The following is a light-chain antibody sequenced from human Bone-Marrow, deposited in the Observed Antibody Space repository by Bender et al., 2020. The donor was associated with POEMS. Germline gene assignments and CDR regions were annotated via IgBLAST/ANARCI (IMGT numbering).Light chain of an antibody. CDR3: CSYAGSSTFYV. J-gene: IGLJ1*01. V-gene: IGLV2-23*02. Sequence: QSALTQPASVSGSPGQSITISCTGTSSDVGSYNLVSWYQQHPGKAPKLMIYEVSKRPSGVSNRFSGSKSGNTASLTTSGLRAEDEADYYCCSYAGSSTFYVFGTGTTVTVL. CDR1: SSDVGSYNL. CDR2: EVS.